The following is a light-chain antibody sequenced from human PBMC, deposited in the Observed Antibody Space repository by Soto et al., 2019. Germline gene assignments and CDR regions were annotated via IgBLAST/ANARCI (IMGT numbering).Light chain of an antibody. CDR1: SSDVGGYNY. CDR3: SSYAVTNILV. V-gene: IGLV2-8*01. Sequence: QSVLTQPPSASGSPGQSVTISCTGTSSDVGGYNYVSWYQQHPGKAPKVIIYEVSKRPSGVPDRFSGSKSGSTASLTVSGLQAEDEADYYCSSYAVTNILVFGPGPQVTVL. J-gene: IGLJ1*01. CDR2: EVS.